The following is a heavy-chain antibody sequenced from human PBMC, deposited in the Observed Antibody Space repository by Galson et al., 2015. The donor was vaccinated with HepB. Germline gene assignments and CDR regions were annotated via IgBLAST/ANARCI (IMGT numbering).Heavy chain of an antibody. Sequence: SVKVSCKASGGTFSSYAISWVRQAPGQGLEWMGGIIPIFGTANYAQKFQGRVTITADESTSTAYMELSSLRSEDTAVYYCARERDGAYCGGDCYSPPVYWGQGTLVTVSS. V-gene: IGHV1-69*13. CDR3: ARERDGAYCGGDCYSPPVY. D-gene: IGHD2-21*02. CDR2: IIPIFGTA. CDR1: GGTFSSYA. J-gene: IGHJ4*02.